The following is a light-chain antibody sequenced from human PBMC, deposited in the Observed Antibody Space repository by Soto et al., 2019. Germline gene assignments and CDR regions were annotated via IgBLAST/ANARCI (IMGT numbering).Light chain of an antibody. CDR2: GAS. CDR3: QQYGSSPPDT. Sequence: EIVLTQSPGTLSLSPGERATLSCRASQSVSSTYLAWYQQKPGQAPRLLLYGASSSATGIPDRFSGSGSGTDFTLTISRLEPEDFAVYYCQQYGSSPPDTFGQGTKLEIK. CDR1: QSVSSTY. J-gene: IGKJ2*01. V-gene: IGKV3-20*01.